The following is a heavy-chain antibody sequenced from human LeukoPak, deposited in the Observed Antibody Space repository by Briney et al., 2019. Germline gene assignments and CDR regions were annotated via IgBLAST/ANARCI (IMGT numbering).Heavy chain of an antibody. CDR2: IYYSGST. V-gene: IGHV4-30-4*01. CDR1: GGSISSGDYY. J-gene: IGHJ4*02. D-gene: IGHD3-22*01. Sequence: PSETLSLTCTVSGGSISSGDYYWSWIRQPPGKGLEWIGYIYYSGSTYYNPSLKSRVTISVDTSKNQFSLKLSSVTAADTAVYYCARITMIVVVEDWGQGTLVTVSS. CDR3: ARITMIVVVED.